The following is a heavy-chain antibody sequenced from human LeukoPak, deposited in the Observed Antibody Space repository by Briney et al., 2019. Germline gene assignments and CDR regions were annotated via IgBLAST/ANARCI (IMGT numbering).Heavy chain of an antibody. V-gene: IGHV3-23*01. Sequence: GGSLRLSCAASGFTFDDYAMHWVRQAPGKGLEWVSAISGSGGSTYYADSVKGRFTISRDNSKNTLYLQMNSLRAEDTAVYYCAKKTRIRPDYWGQGTLVTVSS. CDR3: AKKTRIRPDY. CDR1: GFTFDDYA. D-gene: IGHD3-3*02. J-gene: IGHJ4*02. CDR2: ISGSGGST.